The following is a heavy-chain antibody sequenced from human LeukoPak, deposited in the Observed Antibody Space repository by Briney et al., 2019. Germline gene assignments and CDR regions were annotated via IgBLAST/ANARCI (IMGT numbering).Heavy chain of an antibody. D-gene: IGHD6-19*01. V-gene: IGHV1-18*01. CDR1: GYTFTSYG. CDR3: ARVGTPYSSGWTPSDFDY. Sequence: ASVKVSCKASGYTFTSYGISWVRQAPGQGLEWMGWISAYIGNTNYAQKLQGRVTMTTDTSTSTAYMELRSLRSDDTAVYYCARVGTPYSSGWTPSDFDYWGQGTLVTVSS. J-gene: IGHJ4*02. CDR2: ISAYIGNT.